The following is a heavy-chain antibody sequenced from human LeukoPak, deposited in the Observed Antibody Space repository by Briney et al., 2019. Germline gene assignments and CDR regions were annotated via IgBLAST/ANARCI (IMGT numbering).Heavy chain of an antibody. CDR1: GGSISNYY. CDR3: ARGENYYDSNGYPY. Sequence: PSETLSLTCTVSGGSISNYYWSWIRQPPGKGLEWIGHIYSSGSTTYSPSLKSRVTMSVDTSKNQFSLKLTSVTAADTAVYYCARGENYYDSNGYPYWGQGTLVTVSS. V-gene: IGHV4-59*08. CDR2: IYSSGST. J-gene: IGHJ4*02. D-gene: IGHD3-22*01.